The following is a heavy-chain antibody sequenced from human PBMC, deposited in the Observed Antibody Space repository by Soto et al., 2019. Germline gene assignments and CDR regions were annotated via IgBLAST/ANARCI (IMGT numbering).Heavy chain of an antibody. V-gene: IGHV4-59*01. Sequence: SETLSLTCTVSGGSISSYYWSWIRQPPGKGLEWIGYIYYSGSTNYNPSLKSRVTISVDTSKNQFSLKLSSVTAADTTVYYCARVGGRDGYNWAAYWGQGTLVTVSS. D-gene: IGHD5-12*01. CDR1: GGSISSYY. CDR3: ARVGGRDGYNWAAY. CDR2: IYYSGST. J-gene: IGHJ4*02.